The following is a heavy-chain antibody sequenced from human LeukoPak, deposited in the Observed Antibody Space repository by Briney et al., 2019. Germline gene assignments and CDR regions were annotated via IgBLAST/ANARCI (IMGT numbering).Heavy chain of an antibody. CDR1: GFTFSGXX. V-gene: IGHV3-69-1*01. CDR3: ARDPDAYCSPPDV. Sequence: SGFTFSGXXXXXXRQXPGKXXXXVSYISTSSNIYYADSVKGRFTISRDNVKNSLYLQMDSLRAEDTAVYYCARDPDAYCSPPDVWGKGTTVTVSS. CDR2: ISTSSNI. J-gene: IGHJ6*04. D-gene: IGHD6-19*01.